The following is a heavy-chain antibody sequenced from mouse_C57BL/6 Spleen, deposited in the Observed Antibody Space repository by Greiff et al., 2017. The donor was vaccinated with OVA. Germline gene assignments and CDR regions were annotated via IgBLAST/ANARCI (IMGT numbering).Heavy chain of an antibody. CDR1: GFNIKDYY. CDR2: IDPEDGET. V-gene: IGHV14-2*01. J-gene: IGHJ4*01. CDR3: ARYDPYAMDY. Sequence: VQLQQSGAELVKPGASVKLSCTASGFNIKDYYMHWVKQRTEQGLEWIGRIDPEDGETKYAPNFQGKATITADTSSNTAYLQLSSLTSEDTAVYYCARYDPYAMDYWGQGTSVTVSS. D-gene: IGHD2-3*01.